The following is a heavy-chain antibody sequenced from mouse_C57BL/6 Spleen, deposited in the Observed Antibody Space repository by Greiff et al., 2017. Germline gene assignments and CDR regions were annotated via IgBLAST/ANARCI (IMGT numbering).Heavy chain of an antibody. CDR3: ARCPLYYYGSSDY. CDR2: ISRGSSTI. Sequence: EVHLVESGGGLVKPGGSLKLSCAASGFTFSDYGMHWVRQAPEKGLEWVAYISRGSSTIYYADTVKGRFTISRDNAKNTLFLQMTSLMSEDTAMYYCARCPLYYYGSSDYWGQGTTLTVSS. CDR1: GFTFSDYG. D-gene: IGHD1-1*01. J-gene: IGHJ2*01. V-gene: IGHV5-17*01.